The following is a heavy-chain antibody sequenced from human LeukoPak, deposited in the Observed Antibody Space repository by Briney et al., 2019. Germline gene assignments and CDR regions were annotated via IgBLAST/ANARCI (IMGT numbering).Heavy chain of an antibody. CDR2: ISSSSSYI. D-gene: IGHD2-15*01. Sequence: GGSLRLSCAASGFTFSSYDMKWVRQAPGKGLECVSSISSSSSYIYYADSVKGRFTIYRDNAKSSLYLQMNSLRAEDTAVYYCAREDLCSGGSCYYDYWGQGTLVTVSS. J-gene: IGHJ4*02. V-gene: IGHV3-21*01. CDR3: AREDLCSGGSCYYDY. CDR1: GFTFSSYD.